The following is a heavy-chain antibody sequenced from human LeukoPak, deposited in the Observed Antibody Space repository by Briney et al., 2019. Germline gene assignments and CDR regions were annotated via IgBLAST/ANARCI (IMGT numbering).Heavy chain of an antibody. V-gene: IGHV3-73*01. Sequence: QAGGSLRLSCAASGFTFSDSAMHWVRQASGKGLEWVGRIRSKADSYTTAYAASVKGRFTISIDDSKNTAYLQMNSLKTEDTAVYYCARPGEYIAVFDPWGQGTLVTVSS. J-gene: IGHJ5*02. CDR3: ARPGEYIAVFDP. CDR1: GFTFSDSA. D-gene: IGHD6-19*01. CDR2: IRSKADSYTT.